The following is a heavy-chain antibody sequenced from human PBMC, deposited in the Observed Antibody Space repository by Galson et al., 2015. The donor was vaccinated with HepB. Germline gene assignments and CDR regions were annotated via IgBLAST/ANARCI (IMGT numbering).Heavy chain of an antibody. CDR3: ARDEGWLEFGWEFYFC. V-gene: IGHV3-30-3*01. CDR2: ISHDGNKI. J-gene: IGHJ4*02. D-gene: IGHD3-10*01. Sequence: SLRLSCAASGFIFSNYAMHWVRQAPGKGLECVSEISHDGNKIYYADSVKGRFTISRDNSKDTVFLQMNSLTTEDTAFYFCARDEGWLEFGWEFYFCWGQGILDT. CDR1: GFIFSNYA.